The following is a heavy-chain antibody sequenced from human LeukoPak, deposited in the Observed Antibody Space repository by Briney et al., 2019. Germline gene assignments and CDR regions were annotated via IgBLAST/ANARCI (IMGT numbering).Heavy chain of an antibody. J-gene: IGHJ5*02. V-gene: IGHV3-64*01. CDR2: ISSSGGNT. D-gene: IGHD3-22*01. CDR1: GFTFSTYA. CDR3: AKDRARSHPYDTSGLTPSDH. Sequence: GGSLRLSCAAAGFTFSTYAIHWVRLAPGKRLEYVSAISSSGGNTYYANSVKGRFTISRDSSRNTLYLQMTSLRAEDTAVYYCAKDRARSHPYDTSGLTPSDHWGQGTLVTVSS.